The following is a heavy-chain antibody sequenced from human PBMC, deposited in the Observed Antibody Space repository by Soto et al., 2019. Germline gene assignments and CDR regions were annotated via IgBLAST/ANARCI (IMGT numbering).Heavy chain of an antibody. Sequence: QVQLQESGPGLVKPSETLSLTCTVSGGSISSYYWSWIRQPPGKGLGWIGYIYYSGSTNYNPSLKSRVTIAVDTSKSQFSLKLSSVTAADTAVYYCASGSSGWYYYYGMDVWGQGTTVTVSS. J-gene: IGHJ6*02. CDR2: IYYSGST. D-gene: IGHD6-19*01. CDR3: ASGSSGWYYYYGMDV. CDR1: GGSISSYY. V-gene: IGHV4-59*01.